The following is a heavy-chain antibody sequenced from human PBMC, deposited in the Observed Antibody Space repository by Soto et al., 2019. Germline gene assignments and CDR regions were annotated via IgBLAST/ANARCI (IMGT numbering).Heavy chain of an antibody. D-gene: IGHD3-16*01. J-gene: IGHJ3*02. CDR2: IYYSGSS. CDR1: GGSITSGGYC. V-gene: IGHV4-31*03. CDR3: ARGGGQNDAFDI. Sequence: PSETLSLTCTVSGGSITSGGYCWTWIRQHPVKGLEWMGHIYYSGSSSYNPSLKSRLTISIDTSKNQFSLKLTSVTAADTAVYYCARGGGQNDAFDIWGQGTMVTVSS.